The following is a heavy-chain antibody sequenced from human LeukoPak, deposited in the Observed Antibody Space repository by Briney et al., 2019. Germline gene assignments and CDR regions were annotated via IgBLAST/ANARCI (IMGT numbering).Heavy chain of an antibody. J-gene: IGHJ4*02. Sequence: SETLSLTCTVSGGSISSSSYYWGWIRQPPGKGLEWIGSIYYSGSTYYNPSLKSRVTISIDTSKNQFSLKLSSVTAADTAVHYCARHVPTAMVDYWGQGTLVTVSS. CDR3: ARHVPTAMVDY. CDR2: IYYSGST. V-gene: IGHV4-39*01. CDR1: GGSISSSSYY. D-gene: IGHD5-18*01.